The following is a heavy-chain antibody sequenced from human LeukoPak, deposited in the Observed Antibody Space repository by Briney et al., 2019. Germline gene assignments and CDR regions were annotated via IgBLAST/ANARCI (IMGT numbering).Heavy chain of an antibody. CDR2: IYYSGSA. Sequence: SETLSLTCTVSGGSISSSSYYWGWIRQPPGKGLEWIGYIYYSGSANYNPSLKSRVTISVDTSKNQFSLKLSSVTAANTAVYFCARSSGSYYYYYMDVWGKGTTVTVSS. V-gene: IGHV4-61*05. D-gene: IGHD3-22*01. CDR3: ARSSGSYYYYYMDV. CDR1: GGSISSSSYY. J-gene: IGHJ6*03.